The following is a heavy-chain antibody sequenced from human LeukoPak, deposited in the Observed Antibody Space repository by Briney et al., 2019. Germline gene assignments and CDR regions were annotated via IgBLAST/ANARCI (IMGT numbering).Heavy chain of an antibody. J-gene: IGHJ4*02. D-gene: IGHD3-10*01. V-gene: IGHV4-59*08. CDR2: IYYSGST. CDR1: GGSISSYY. Sequence: SETLSLTCTVSGGSISSYYWSWIRQPPGKGLEWIGYIYYSGSTNYNPSLKSRVTISVYTSKNQFSLKLSSVTAADTAVYYCARLITYLATYDYWGQGTLVTVSS. CDR3: ARLITYLATYDY.